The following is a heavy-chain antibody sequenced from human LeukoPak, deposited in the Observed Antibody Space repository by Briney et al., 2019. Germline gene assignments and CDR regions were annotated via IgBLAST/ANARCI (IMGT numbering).Heavy chain of an antibody. Sequence: GGSLRLSCAASGFTVSSNYMSWVRQAPGKGLEWVSVIYSGGSTYYADSVKGRFTISRDNSKNTLYLQMNSLRAEGTAVYYCARYVRSVVPAAIAPLNAFDIWGQGTMVTVSS. V-gene: IGHV3-53*01. D-gene: IGHD2-2*01. CDR3: ARYVRSVVPAAIAPLNAFDI. CDR1: GFTVSSNY. J-gene: IGHJ3*02. CDR2: IYSGGST.